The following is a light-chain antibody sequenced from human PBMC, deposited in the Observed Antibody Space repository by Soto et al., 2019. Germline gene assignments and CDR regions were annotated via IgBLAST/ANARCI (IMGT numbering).Light chain of an antibody. V-gene: IGKV3-15*01. J-gene: IGKJ1*01. CDR2: GAS. CDR1: QSVGSN. CDR3: QQYNNWPTWT. Sequence: EIVMTQSPATLSVSPGERVTLSFRSRQSVGSNLAWYQQKPGQAPRLLIYGASTRATGIPARFSGSGSETEFTLTISSLQAEDSAVYFCQQYNNWPTWTFGQGTKVDIK.